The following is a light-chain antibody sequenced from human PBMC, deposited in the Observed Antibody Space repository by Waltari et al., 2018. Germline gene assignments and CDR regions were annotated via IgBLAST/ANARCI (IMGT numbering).Light chain of an antibody. CDR3: NSRDSSGNHVV. Sequence: SSELTQDPAVSVALGKTVRITCQGDSLRSYYAGWYQQKPGQAPVLVIYGKNNRPSGIPDRFSGSSSGNTASLTITGAQAEDEADYYCNSRDSSGNHVVFGGGTKLTVL. J-gene: IGLJ2*01. CDR2: GKN. CDR1: SLRSYY. V-gene: IGLV3-19*01.